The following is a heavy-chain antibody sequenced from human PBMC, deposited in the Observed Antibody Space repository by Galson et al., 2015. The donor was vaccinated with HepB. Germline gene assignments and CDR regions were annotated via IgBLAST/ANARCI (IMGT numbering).Heavy chain of an antibody. CDR1: GGTFSSYA. Sequence: SVKVSCKASGGTFSSYAISWVRQAPGQGLEWMGRIIPILGIANYAQKFQGRVTITADKSTSTAYMELSSLRSEDTAVYYCARAPLAVAGTPYFDYWGQGTLVTVSS. CDR3: ARAPLAVAGTPYFDY. V-gene: IGHV1-69*04. J-gene: IGHJ4*02. D-gene: IGHD6-19*01. CDR2: IIPILGIA.